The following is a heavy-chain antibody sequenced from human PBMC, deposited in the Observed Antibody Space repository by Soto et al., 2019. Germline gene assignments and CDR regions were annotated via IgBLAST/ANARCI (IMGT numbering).Heavy chain of an antibody. V-gene: IGHV5-51*01. Sequence: GESLKISCKGSGYSFTSYWIGWVRQMPGKGLEWMGIIYPGDSDTRYSPSFQGQVTISADKSISTAYLQWSSLKASDTAMYYCARQVTTFDYYYYYGMDVWGQGTTVTVSS. D-gene: IGHD4-4*01. CDR3: ARQVTTFDYYYYYGMDV. CDR2: IYPGDSDT. J-gene: IGHJ6*02. CDR1: GYSFTSYW.